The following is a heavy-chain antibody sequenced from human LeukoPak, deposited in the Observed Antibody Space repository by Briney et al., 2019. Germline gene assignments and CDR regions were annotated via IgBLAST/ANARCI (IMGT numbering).Heavy chain of an antibody. CDR3: ARAPTGDFWSGYYVLYFDY. D-gene: IGHD3-3*01. V-gene: IGHV4-31*03. CDR1: GGSISSGGYY. Sequence: PSGTLSLTCTVSGGSISSGGYYWSWIRQHPGKGLEWIGYIYYSGSTYYNPSLKSRVTISVDASKNQFSLKLSSVTAADTAVYYCARAPTGDFWSGYYVLYFDYWGQGTLVTVSS. CDR2: IYYSGST. J-gene: IGHJ4*02.